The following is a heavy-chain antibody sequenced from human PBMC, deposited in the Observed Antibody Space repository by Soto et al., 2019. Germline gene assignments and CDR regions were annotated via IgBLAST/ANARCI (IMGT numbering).Heavy chain of an antibody. D-gene: IGHD1-20*01. J-gene: IGHJ4*02. CDR2: INAGNGNT. Sequence: QVQRVQSGAEEKKPGASVKVSCKASGYTFTSYAMHWVRQAPGQRLEWMGWINAGNGNTKYSQKFQGRVTITRDTSASTAYMELSSLRSEDTAVYYCARPRTYNWNDPFDYWGQGTLVTVSS. CDR3: ARPRTYNWNDPFDY. CDR1: GYTFTSYA. V-gene: IGHV1-3*05.